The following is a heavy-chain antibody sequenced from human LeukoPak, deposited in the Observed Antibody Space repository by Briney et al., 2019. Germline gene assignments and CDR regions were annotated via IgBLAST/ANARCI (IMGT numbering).Heavy chain of an antibody. J-gene: IGHJ4*02. CDR1: GFTFSSYS. CDR3: AREVFGGVALDY. V-gene: IGHV3-21*01. Sequence: KPGGSLRLSCAASGFTFSSYSMNWVRQAPGKGLEWVSSISSSSSYIYYADSVKGRFTISRDNAKNSLYLQMNSLRAEDTAVYYCAREVFGGVALDYWGQGTLVTVSS. CDR2: ISSSSSYI. D-gene: IGHD3-16*01.